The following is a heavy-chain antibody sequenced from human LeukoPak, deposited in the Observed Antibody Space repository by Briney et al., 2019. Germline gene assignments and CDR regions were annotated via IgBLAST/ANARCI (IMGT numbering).Heavy chain of an antibody. CDR2: ISGSGGST. D-gene: IGHD3-10*01. Sequence: GGSLRLSCAASGFTFSSYAMSWVRQAPGKGLEWVSAISGSGGSTYYADSVKGRFTISRDNSKNTLYLQMNSLRAEDTAVYCCAKVDGTMVRGVIDLYAFDIWGQGTMVTVSS. V-gene: IGHV3-23*01. J-gene: IGHJ3*02. CDR3: AKVDGTMVRGVIDLYAFDI. CDR1: GFTFSSYA.